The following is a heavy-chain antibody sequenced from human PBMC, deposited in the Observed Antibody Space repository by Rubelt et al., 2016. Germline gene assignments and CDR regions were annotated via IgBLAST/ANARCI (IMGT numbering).Heavy chain of an antibody. J-gene: IGHJ6*02. CDR2: INPNSGGT. Sequence: QVQLVQSGAEVKKPGASVKVSCEASGYSFTTYGITWVRQAPGQGLEWMGWINPNSGGTNYAQKFQGRVTMTRETAISMAYRGWRRLRSDDTAVYYCAQVGVYGMDVWGQGTTVTVSS. CDR1: GYSFTTYG. V-gene: IGHV1-2*02. D-gene: IGHD2-8*01. CDR3: AQVGVYGMDV.